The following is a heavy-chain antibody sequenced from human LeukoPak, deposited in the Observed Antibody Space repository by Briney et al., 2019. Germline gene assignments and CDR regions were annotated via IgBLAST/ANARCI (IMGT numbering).Heavy chain of an antibody. Sequence: ASVKVSCKASGYTFTGYYMHWVRQAPGQGLEWMGWINPNSGGTNYAQKFQGRVTMTRDTSISTAYMELSRLRSDDTAVYYCAKYSYGYPNWFDPWGQGTLVTVSS. V-gene: IGHV1-2*02. D-gene: IGHD5-18*01. CDR2: INPNSGGT. J-gene: IGHJ5*02. CDR1: GYTFTGYY. CDR3: AKYSYGYPNWFDP.